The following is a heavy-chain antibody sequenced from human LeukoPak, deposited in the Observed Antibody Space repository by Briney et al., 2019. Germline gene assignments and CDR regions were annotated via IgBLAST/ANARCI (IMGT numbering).Heavy chain of an antibody. CDR1: GGSISSYY. V-gene: IGHV4-4*07. D-gene: IGHD6-13*01. J-gene: IGHJ6*03. Sequence: SETLSLTCTVSGGSISSYYWSWIRQPAGKGLEWIGRIYTSGSTNYNPSLKSRVTMSVDTSKNQFSLKLSSVTAADTAVYYCASSVRGRGAAAGSYYYYYYMDVWGKGTTVTVSS. CDR3: ASSVRGRGAAAGSYYYYYYMDV. CDR2: IYTSGST.